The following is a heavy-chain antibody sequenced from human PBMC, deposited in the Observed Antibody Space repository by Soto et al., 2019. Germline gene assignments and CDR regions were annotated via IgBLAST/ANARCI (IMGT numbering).Heavy chain of an antibody. V-gene: IGHV4-39*01. CDR3: ARNSYNWNGPESFLWFDP. J-gene: IGHJ5*02. CDR1: GGSISSSSYY. D-gene: IGHD1-20*01. CDR2: IYYSGST. Sequence: PSETLSLTCTVSGGSISSSSYYWGWIRQPPGKGLEWIGSIYYSGSTYCNPSLKSRVTISVDTSKNQFSLKLSSVTAADTAVYYCARNSYNWNGPESFLWFDPWGQGTLVTVSS.